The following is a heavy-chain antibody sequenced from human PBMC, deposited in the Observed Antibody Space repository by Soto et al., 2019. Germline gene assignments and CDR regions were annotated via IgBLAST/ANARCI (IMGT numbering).Heavy chain of an antibody. J-gene: IGHJ6*02. CDR2: ISWNSGSI. Sequence: GGSLRLSCAASGFTFDDYAMHWVRQAPGKGLEWVSGISWNSGSIGYADSVKGRFTISRDNAKNSLYLQMNSLRAEDTALYYCARDHSRTESYYDFWSGYFVVFSGMDVWGQGTTVTVSS. CDR1: GFTFDDYA. D-gene: IGHD3-3*01. CDR3: ARDHSRTESYYDFWSGYFVVFSGMDV. V-gene: IGHV3-9*01.